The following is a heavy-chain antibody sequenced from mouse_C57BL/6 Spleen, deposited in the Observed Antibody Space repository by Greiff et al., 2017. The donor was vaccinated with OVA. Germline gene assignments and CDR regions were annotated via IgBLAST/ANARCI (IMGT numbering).Heavy chain of an antibody. V-gene: IGHV1-11*01. Sequence: QVQLKQSGAELANPGASVTLSCKASGYTFTDHFMNWVKKRPGQGLEWIGRINPVSGETNYNQKFMGKATFSVDRSSSTAYMVLNSLTSEDSGVNYWGRGEYFDYWGQGTTLTVSS. CDR1: GYTFTDHF. CDR3: GRGEYFDY. CDR2: INPVSGET. J-gene: IGHJ2*01.